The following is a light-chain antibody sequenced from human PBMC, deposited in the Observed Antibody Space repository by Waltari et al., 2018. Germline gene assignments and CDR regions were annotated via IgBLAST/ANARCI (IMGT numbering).Light chain of an antibody. V-gene: IGKV3-20*01. CDR3: QHYVRLPAT. CDR1: QRVSRS. J-gene: IGKJ1*01. Sequence: LVLTQSPGTLSLSPGERATLSCRASQRVSRSLAWYQQKPGQAPKLLTYGASTRATGIPDRFTGSGSGTDFSLTISSLEPEDFAIYFCQHYVRLPATFGQGTKVEIK. CDR2: GAS.